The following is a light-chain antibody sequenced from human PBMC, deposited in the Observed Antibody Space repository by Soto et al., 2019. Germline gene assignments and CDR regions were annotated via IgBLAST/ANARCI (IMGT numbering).Light chain of an antibody. V-gene: IGLV2-14*03. CDR1: SSDVGAYDF. CDR3: SSHTISHPRV. CDR2: EVS. Sequence: QSVLTQPASVSGSPGQSIAISCTGTSSDVGAYDFVSWYQQHPDKAPKLLIYEVSNRPSGVSDRFSGSKSVNTATLTISGLQAEDEADYYCSSHTISHPRVFGTGVRSPS. J-gene: IGLJ1*01.